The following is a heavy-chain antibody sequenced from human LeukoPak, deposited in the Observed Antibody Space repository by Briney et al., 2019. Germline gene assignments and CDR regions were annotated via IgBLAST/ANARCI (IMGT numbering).Heavy chain of an antibody. CDR1: GISFSRYE. CDR2: ISGSSNAI. CDR3: ASGREADWFDP. Sequence: GGSLRLSCAASGISFSRYEMNWVRQAPGKGLEWVSYISGSSNAINYADSVKGRFTISRDNTKNSLYLQMDSLRAEDTAVYYCASGREADWFDPWGQGTLVTVSS. V-gene: IGHV3-48*03. J-gene: IGHJ5*02.